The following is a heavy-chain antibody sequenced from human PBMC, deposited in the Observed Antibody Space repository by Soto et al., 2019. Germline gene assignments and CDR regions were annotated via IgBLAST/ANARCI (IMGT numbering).Heavy chain of an antibody. D-gene: IGHD3-10*01. CDR1: GYTFTSYG. J-gene: IGHJ6*02. V-gene: IGHV1-18*01. Sequence: QVQLVQSVAEVKKPWASVKVSCKASGYTFTSYGISWVRQSPGQVLEWRGWLSAYNGNTNYAQKLQGRVTMTTETSTSTDYMELRSLRSDDTAVYYCARLDTIMVRGVIDYYGMDVWGQGTTVTVSS. CDR3: ARLDTIMVRGVIDYYGMDV. CDR2: LSAYNGNT.